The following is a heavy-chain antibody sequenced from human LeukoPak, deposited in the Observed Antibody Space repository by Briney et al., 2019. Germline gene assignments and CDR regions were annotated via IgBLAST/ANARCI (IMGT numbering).Heavy chain of an antibody. D-gene: IGHD3-22*01. V-gene: IGHV3-9*01. CDR2: ISWNSGSI. Sequence: PGGSLRLSCAASGFTFDDYAMHWVRQAPGKGLEWVSGISWNSGSIGYADSVKGRFTISRDNAKNSLYLQMNSLRDEDTAVYYCARDLGYYYDSSGQEDYWGQGTLVTVSS. J-gene: IGHJ4*02. CDR3: ARDLGYYYDSSGQEDY. CDR1: GFTFDDYA.